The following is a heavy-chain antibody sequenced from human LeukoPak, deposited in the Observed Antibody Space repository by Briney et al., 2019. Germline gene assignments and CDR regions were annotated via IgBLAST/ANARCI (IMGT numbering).Heavy chain of an antibody. CDR3: ARGSHRRYSSSWYSL. CDR2: IRYDGSNK. D-gene: IGHD6-13*01. CDR1: GFTFSSYG. V-gene: IGHV3-30*02. Sequence: PGGSLRLSCAASGFTFSSYGMHWVRQAPGKGLEWVAFIRYDGSNKYYADSVKGRFTISRDNSKNTLYLQMNSLRAEDTAVYYCARGSHRRYSSSWYSLWGQGTLVTVSS. J-gene: IGHJ4*02.